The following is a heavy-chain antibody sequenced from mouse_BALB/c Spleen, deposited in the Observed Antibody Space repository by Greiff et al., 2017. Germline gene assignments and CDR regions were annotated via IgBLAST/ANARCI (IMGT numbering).Heavy chain of an antibody. V-gene: IGHV2-6-5*01. D-gene: IGHD2-2*01. Sequence: VQVVESGPGLVAPSQSLSITCTVSGFSLTDYGVSWIRQPPGKGLEWLGVIWGGGSTYYNSALKSRLSISKDNSKSQVFLKMNSLQTDDTAMYYCAKQNYGYDKAWFAYWGQGTLVTVSA. CDR2: IWGGGST. CDR1: GFSLTDYG. CDR3: AKQNYGYDKAWFAY. J-gene: IGHJ3*01.